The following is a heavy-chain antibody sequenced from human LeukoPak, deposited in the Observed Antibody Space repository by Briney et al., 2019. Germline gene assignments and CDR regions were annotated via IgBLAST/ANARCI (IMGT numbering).Heavy chain of an antibody. CDR1: GYSFTTYW. V-gene: IGHV5-51*01. CDR3: ATLPYCSSTSCYAGWFDP. D-gene: IGHD2-2*01. Sequence: GDSLKISGKGSGYSFTTYWIAGVRQMPGKGLDGMEIIDPGDADTRYSTSFQGQVTISAAKSISTAYLQWSSMKASDTAMYYCATLPYCSSTSCYAGWFDPWGQGTLVTVSS. J-gene: IGHJ5*02. CDR2: IDPGDADT.